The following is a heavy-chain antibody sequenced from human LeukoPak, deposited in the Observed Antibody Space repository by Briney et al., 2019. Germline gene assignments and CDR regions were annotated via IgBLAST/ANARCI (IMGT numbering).Heavy chain of an antibody. Sequence: GGSLRLSCAASGFTFRSYNMIWVRQAPGEGLEWVSTIRGSGGITYYADSVKGRFTISRDESKNTLYLQMNSLRVEDTAVYYCAKGPYCSSTSCYSAFDHWGQGTLVTVSS. CDR2: IRGSGGIT. J-gene: IGHJ4*02. D-gene: IGHD2-2*01. CDR1: GFTFRSYN. CDR3: AKGPYCSSTSCYSAFDH. V-gene: IGHV3-23*01.